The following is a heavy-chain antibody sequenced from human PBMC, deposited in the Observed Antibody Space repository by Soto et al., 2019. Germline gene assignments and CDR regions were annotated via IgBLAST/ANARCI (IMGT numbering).Heavy chain of an antibody. J-gene: IGHJ4*02. CDR1: GYTFTRYA. CDR3: ARAFKDSSGYYYLYFDY. CDR2: INAGNGNT. V-gene: IGHV1-3*01. Sequence: ASVKVCCKASGYTFTRYAMHWVRQAPGQRLEWMGWINAGNGNTKYSQKFQGRVTITRDTSASTAYMELSSLRSEDTAVYYCARAFKDSSGYYYLYFDYWGQGTLVTVSS. D-gene: IGHD3-22*01.